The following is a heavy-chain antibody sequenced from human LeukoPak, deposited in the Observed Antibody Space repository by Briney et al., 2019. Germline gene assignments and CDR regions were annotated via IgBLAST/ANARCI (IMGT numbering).Heavy chain of an antibody. Sequence: PSETLSLTCTVSGGSISSYYWSWIRQPPGKGLEWIGYIYYSGSTNYNPSLKSRVTISVDTSKNQSSLKLSSVTAADTAVYYCARDHDGSGWHDYWGQGTLVTVSS. D-gene: IGHD6-19*01. CDR2: IYYSGST. J-gene: IGHJ4*02. CDR3: ARDHDGSGWHDY. V-gene: IGHV4-59*01. CDR1: GGSISSYY.